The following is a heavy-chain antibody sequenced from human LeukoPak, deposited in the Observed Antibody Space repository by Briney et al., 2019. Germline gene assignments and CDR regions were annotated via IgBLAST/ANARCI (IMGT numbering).Heavy chain of an antibody. V-gene: IGHV1-69*05. Sequence: SVKLSCKASGGPFSGYAFSWVRQVPGQGLEWIGGIIPVFATSNYVQKLQGRVSITTDESTNTTYLELSGLRSEDTAMYYCTTDKEVAGLFDYWGQGTLVTVSS. CDR1: GGPFSGYA. J-gene: IGHJ4*02. CDR2: IIPVFATS. CDR3: TTDKEVAGLFDY. D-gene: IGHD6-19*01.